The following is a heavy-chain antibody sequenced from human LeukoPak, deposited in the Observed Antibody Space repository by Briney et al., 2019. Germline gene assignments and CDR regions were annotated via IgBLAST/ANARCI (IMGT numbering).Heavy chain of an antibody. J-gene: IGHJ4*02. CDR3: ARHGIAAAGPDY. V-gene: IGHV4-38-2*02. Sequence: SETLSLTCTVSGYSISSGYYWGWIRQPPGKGLEWIGSIYHSGSTYYNPSLKSRVTISVDTSKNQFSLKLSSVTAADTAVYYCARHGIAAAGPDYWGQGTLVTVSS. CDR1: GYSISSGYY. CDR2: IYHSGST. D-gene: IGHD6-13*01.